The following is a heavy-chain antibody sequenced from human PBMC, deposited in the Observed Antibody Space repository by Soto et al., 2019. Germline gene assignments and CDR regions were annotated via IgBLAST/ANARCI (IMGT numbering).Heavy chain of an antibody. CDR2: VSPPFRTS. CDR3: ARVLYYGSGSYSPYGMDV. CDR1: GVSFNNNG. Sequence: QVQLEQSGAEVKKPGSSVKVSCKTSGVSFNNNGIGWVRQAPGHGLEWMGGVSPPFRTSNYARKFQGRISITADASRGTVNMELSSLTSEDTAQYYCARVLYYGSGSYSPYGMDVWGQGTTVTVSS. D-gene: IGHD3-10*01. V-gene: IGHV1-69*01. J-gene: IGHJ6*02.